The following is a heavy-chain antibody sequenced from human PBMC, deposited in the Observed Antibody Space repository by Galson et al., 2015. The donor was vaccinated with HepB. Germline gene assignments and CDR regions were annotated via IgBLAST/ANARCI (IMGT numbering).Heavy chain of an antibody. CDR2: ISGDESST. D-gene: IGHD3-16*01. CDR3: VRSNYVFDY. V-gene: IGHV3-74*01. CDR1: GFTFSTYW. Sequence: SLRLSCAASGFTFSTYWISWVRQAPGKGLVWVSRISGDESSTDYADSVKGRFTISRDNAKNTLYLQMNSLRAEDTAVYYCVRSNYVFDYWGQGTLVTVSS. J-gene: IGHJ4*02.